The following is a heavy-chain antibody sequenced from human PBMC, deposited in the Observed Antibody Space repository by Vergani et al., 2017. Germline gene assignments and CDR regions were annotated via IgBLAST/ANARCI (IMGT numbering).Heavy chain of an antibody. J-gene: IGHJ4*02. CDR1: GGTFSSYA. Sequence: QVQLVQSGAEVKKPGSSVKVSCKASGGTFSSYAISWVRQAPGQGLEWMGRIIPILGIANYAQKFQGRVTITADKSTSTAYMELSSLRSEDTAVYYCAKDDWDYLMVRNWGQGSLVTVSS. V-gene: IGHV1-69*04. CDR2: IIPILGIA. CDR3: AKDDWDYLMVRN. D-gene: IGHD3-10*01.